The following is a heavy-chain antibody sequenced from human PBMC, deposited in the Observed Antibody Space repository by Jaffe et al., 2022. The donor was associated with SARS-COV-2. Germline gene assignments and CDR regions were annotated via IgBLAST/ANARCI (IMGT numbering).Heavy chain of an antibody. V-gene: IGHV1-2*06. Sequence: QVHLVQSGAEVRKPGASVKLSCKASGYTFTDYYVHWVRQAPGQGLEWMGRINPNGGATNYAQKFHDRVTMSRDTSISTAYMDLSRLRSDDTAVYYCARLDRYYDILTGESDYWGQGTLVTVSS. J-gene: IGHJ4*02. D-gene: IGHD3-9*01. CDR1: GYTFTDYY. CDR2: INPNGGAT. CDR3: ARLDRYYDILTGESDY.